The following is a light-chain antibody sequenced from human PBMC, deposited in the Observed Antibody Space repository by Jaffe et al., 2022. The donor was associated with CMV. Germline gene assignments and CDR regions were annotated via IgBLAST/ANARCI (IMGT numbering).Light chain of an antibody. Sequence: SYELTQAPSVSVSPGQTARITCSGDALPKKYTYWYQQKSGQAPVLVIYEDFKRPSGIPERFSGSSSGTMSTLTISGAQAEDGADYYCFSSDSSGYERVFGGGTKLTVL. V-gene: IGLV3-10*01. CDR3: FSSDSSGYERV. CDR1: ALPKKY. J-gene: IGLJ2*01. CDR2: EDF.